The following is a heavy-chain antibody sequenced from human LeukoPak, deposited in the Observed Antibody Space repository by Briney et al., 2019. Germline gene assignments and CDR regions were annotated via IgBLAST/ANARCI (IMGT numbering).Heavy chain of an antibody. D-gene: IGHD3-3*01. Sequence: SETLSLTCTVSGGSISSSTYYWGWLRQPPGRGLEWIGSISYSGNTFYHPSLKSRVAISGDTSKNHFSLKLSSVTAADTAVYYCARRPILRVIIHAFDIWGQGTLVTVSS. J-gene: IGHJ3*02. CDR2: ISYSGNT. CDR3: ARRPILRVIIHAFDI. V-gene: IGHV4-39*01. CDR1: GGSISSSTYY.